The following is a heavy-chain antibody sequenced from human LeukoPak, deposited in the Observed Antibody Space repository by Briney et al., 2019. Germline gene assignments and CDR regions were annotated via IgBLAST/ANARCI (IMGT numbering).Heavy chain of an antibody. D-gene: IGHD3-22*01. J-gene: IGHJ4*02. CDR2: ISFDGTDA. V-gene: IGHV3-30*04. Sequence: GGSLRLSCAASGFTFSSYAIHWVRQAPGKGLEWVAVISFDGTDAFYADSVKGRFTISRDNSKNTLYLQMNSLRADDTAVYYCASQYYYDSSGYYREHDYWGQGTLVTVSS. CDR1: GFTFSSYA. CDR3: ASQYYYDSSGYYREHDY.